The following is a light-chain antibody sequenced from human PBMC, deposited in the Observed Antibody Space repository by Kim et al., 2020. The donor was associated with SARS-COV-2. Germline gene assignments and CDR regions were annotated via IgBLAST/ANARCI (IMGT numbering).Light chain of an antibody. CDR2: STV. CDR1: SGAVTSGNY. CDR3: LLYYGGAQV. J-gene: IGLJ3*02. V-gene: IGLV7-43*01. Sequence: QTVVTQELSLTVSPGGTVTLTCASSSGAVTSGNYPNWFQQKPGQAPRALIYSTVNKHSWTPARFSGSLLGGKAALTLSGVQPEDEAEYYCLLYYGGAQVFGGGTQLTGL.